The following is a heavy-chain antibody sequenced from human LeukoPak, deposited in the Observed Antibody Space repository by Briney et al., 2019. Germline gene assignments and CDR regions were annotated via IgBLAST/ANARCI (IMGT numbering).Heavy chain of an antibody. D-gene: IGHD6-19*01. J-gene: IGHJ6*02. CDR2: IYTSGST. Sequence: SETLSLTCTVSGGSISSYYWSWIRQPAGKGLEWIGRIYTSGSTNYNPSLKSRVTMSVDTSKNQFSLKLSSVTAADTAVYYCARDSSLSVAGTPRYYYYGMDVWGQGTTVTVSS. CDR3: ARDSSLSVAGTPRYYYYGMDV. V-gene: IGHV4-4*07. CDR1: GGSISSYY.